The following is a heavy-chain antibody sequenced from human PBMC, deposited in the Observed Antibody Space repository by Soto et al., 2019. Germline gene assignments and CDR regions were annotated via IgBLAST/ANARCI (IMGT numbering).Heavy chain of an antibody. Sequence: QVQLVESGGGVVQPGRSLRLSCAASGFTFSSYGMHWVRQAPGKGLEWVAVIWYDGSNKYYADSVKGRFTISRDNSKNTLYLQMNSLRAEDTAVYYCARGPPRDPSMDYWGQGTLVTVSS. CDR3: ARGPPRDPSMDY. CDR2: IWYDGSNK. CDR1: GFTFSSYG. D-gene: IGHD6-6*01. V-gene: IGHV3-33*01. J-gene: IGHJ4*02.